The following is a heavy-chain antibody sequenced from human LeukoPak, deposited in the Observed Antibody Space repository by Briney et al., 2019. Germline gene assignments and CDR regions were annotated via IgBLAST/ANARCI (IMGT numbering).Heavy chain of an antibody. CDR3: ERGGVKRVAGRKDNWFDP. J-gene: IGHJ5*02. V-gene: IGHV3-7*01. CDR2: IYQDGSAK. D-gene: IGHD6-19*01. Sequence: WVRQAPGXXXECVSNIYQDGSAKVYVHSAKGRFTISRDNPKNSLSLQMNSLRDEDKAIYYCERGGVKRVAGRKDNWFDPWGQGTLVTVSS.